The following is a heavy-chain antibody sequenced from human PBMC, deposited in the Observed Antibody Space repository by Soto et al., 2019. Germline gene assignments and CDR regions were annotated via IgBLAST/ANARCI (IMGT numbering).Heavy chain of an antibody. Sequence: SETLSLTCTVSSGSISVTNVFWGWVRQPPGKGLEWIGNADYSGTAYFSPSLATRVTFHVDTSKNQFSLTLYSVTAADTAVYYCARITGRHLDYWGQGILVTVSS. J-gene: IGHJ4*02. CDR1: SGSISVTNVF. CDR3: ARITGRHLDY. CDR2: ADYSGTA. D-gene: IGHD1-20*01. V-gene: IGHV4-39*01.